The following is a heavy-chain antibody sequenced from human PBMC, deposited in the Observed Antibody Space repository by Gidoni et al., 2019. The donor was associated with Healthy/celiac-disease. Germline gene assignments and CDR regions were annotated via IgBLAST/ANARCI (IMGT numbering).Heavy chain of an antibody. CDR3: ARAGVRGYSSPKDY. D-gene: IGHD2-21*01. Sequence: EVQLVESGGGLVQPGGSLRLSCAASGFTFSSYWMHWVRQAPGKGRVWVSRINSDGSSTSYADSVKGRFTISRDNAKNTLYLQMNSLRAEDTAVYYCARAGVRGYSSPKDYWGQGTLVTVSS. CDR1: GFTFSSYW. CDR2: INSDGSST. V-gene: IGHV3-74*01. J-gene: IGHJ4*02.